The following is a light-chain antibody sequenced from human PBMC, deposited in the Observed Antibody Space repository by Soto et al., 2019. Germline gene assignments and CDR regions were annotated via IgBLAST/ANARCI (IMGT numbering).Light chain of an antibody. V-gene: IGKV3-15*01. J-gene: IGKJ5*01. CDR3: QQCSEWPLIT. CDR2: GAS. CDR1: ESVDRY. Sequence: EIVMTQSPGTLSVSPGEGATLSCRASESVDRYLAWYQQKPGQAPRLLIYGASTRATGVPARFSGSGSGTEFTLTISSPQSEDFAVYFCQQCSEWPLITFGQGTRLEAK.